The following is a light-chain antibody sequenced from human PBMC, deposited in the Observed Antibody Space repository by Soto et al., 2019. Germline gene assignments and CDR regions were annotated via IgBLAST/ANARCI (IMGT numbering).Light chain of an antibody. CDR3: QQRRNCPWT. V-gene: IGKV3-11*01. J-gene: IGKJ1*01. CDR1: QSVSSY. Sequence: EIVLTPVLAALFLSQGERATLSCRASQSVSSYVAWYQQKPGQAPRLLISDASNRATGIPARFSGSGSGTDFTLTISSLEPEDSAVYYCQQRRNCPWTCGQGTKVHIK. CDR2: DAS.